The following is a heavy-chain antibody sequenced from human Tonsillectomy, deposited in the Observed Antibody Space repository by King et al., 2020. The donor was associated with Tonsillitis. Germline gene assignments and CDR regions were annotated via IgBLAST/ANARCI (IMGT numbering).Heavy chain of an antibody. J-gene: IGHJ4*02. CDR2: ISWNSGSI. CDR3: AKDIFAGATLLGGFDY. D-gene: IGHD1-26*01. CDR1: GFTFDDFA. V-gene: IGHV3-9*01. Sequence: VQLVESGGGLVQPGRSLRLSCAASGFTFDDFAMHWVRQAPGKGLEWVSVISWNSGSIGYADSVKGRFTISRDNAKNSLYLQMNSLRAEDTALYYCAKDIFAGATLLGGFDYWGQGTLVAVSS.